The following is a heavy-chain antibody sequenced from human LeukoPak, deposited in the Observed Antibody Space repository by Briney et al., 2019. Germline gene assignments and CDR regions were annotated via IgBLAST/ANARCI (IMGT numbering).Heavy chain of an antibody. V-gene: IGHV4-34*01. CDR2: INHSGST. D-gene: IGHD3-10*01. CDR1: GGSFSGYY. J-gene: IGHJ4*02. CDR3: ARHWPYPQYYGSGNPDY. Sequence: SETLSLTCAVYGGSFSGYYWSWIRQPPGKGLEWIGEINHSGSTNYNPSLKSRVTISVDTSKNQFPLKLSSVTAADTAVYYCARHWPYPQYYGSGNPDYWGQGTLVTVSS.